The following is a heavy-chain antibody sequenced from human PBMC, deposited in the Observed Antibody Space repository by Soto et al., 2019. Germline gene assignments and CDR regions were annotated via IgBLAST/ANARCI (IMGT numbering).Heavy chain of an antibody. V-gene: IGHV3-21*01. CDR2: ISSSSSYI. Sequence: EVQLVESGGGLVKPGGSLRLSCAASGFTFSSYSMNWVRQAPGKGLEWVSSISSSSSYIYYADSVKGRFTISGDNAKNSLYLQITSLSAEDTAVYYCARDQPGYSYGYGLGYWGQGTLVTVSS. J-gene: IGHJ4*02. CDR1: GFTFSSYS. CDR3: ARDQPGYSYGYGLGY. D-gene: IGHD5-18*01.